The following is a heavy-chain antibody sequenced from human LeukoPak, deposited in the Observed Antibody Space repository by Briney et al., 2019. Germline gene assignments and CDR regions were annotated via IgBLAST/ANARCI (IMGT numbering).Heavy chain of an antibody. D-gene: IGHD2-15*01. Sequence: ASVKASCKASGYTFSRDEIHWVRQDTGQGLEWVGSMNPNTGNTAYAEKFQGRVTMTRDTSIDTAYMELSSLRSEDTAIYYCARGHRFRGNCRGVTCWVWFDPWGQGTLVTVSS. CDR2: MNPNTGNT. CDR3: ARGHRFRGNCRGVTCWVWFDP. CDR1: GYTFSRDE. V-gene: IGHV1-8*01. J-gene: IGHJ5*02.